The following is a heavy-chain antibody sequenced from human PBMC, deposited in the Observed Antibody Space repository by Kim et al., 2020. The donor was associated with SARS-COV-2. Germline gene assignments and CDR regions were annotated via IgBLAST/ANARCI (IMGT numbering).Heavy chain of an antibody. J-gene: IGHJ1*01. Sequence: SETLSLTCTVSGGSISSSSYYWGWIRQPPGKGLEWIGSIYYSGNTYYNSSLKSRVTISVDTSKNQFSLKLSSVTAADTSVYYCGRHGPLRYFDWLLKWG. V-gene: IGHV4-39*01. CDR3: GRHGPLRYFDWLLK. CDR2: IYYSGNT. D-gene: IGHD3-9*01. CDR1: GGSISSSSYY.